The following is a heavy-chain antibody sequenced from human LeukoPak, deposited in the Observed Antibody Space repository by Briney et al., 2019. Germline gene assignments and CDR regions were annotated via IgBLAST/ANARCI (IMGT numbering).Heavy chain of an antibody. Sequence: ASVKVSCKASGGTFSSYAISWVRQAPGQGLEWMGRIIPILGIANYAQKFQGRVTITADKSTSTAYMELSSLRSEDTAVYYCARDGGSGYGNFDYWGQGTLVTVSS. D-gene: IGHD5-18*01. CDR3: ARDGGSGYGNFDY. CDR2: IIPILGIA. J-gene: IGHJ4*02. CDR1: GGTFSSYA. V-gene: IGHV1-69*04.